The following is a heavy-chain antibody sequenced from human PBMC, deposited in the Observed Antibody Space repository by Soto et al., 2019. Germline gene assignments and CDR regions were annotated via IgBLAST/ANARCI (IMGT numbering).Heavy chain of an antibody. V-gene: IGHV3-23*01. D-gene: IGHD2-2*01. Sequence: EVQLLESGGGLVQPGGSLRLSCAASGFIFSSLAMSWVRQAPGKGLEWVSAIPGSADSTYYADSVKGRFTISRDNSXITLYLQMNSLRAEDTAVYYCAKKLPEAGSHFAFDIWGHGTMVTVSS. CDR3: AKKLPEAGSHFAFDI. CDR1: GFIFSSLA. CDR2: IPGSADST. J-gene: IGHJ3*02.